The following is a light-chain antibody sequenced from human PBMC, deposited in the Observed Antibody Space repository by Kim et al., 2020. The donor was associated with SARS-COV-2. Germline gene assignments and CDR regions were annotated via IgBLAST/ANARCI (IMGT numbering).Light chain of an antibody. CDR3: LTWDSSLSVWV. Sequence: LTQPPSVSKGLRQTATLTCTGNSNNVGYQGAGWLQQHHGHRPKLLSYRNNNRPSGISERFSASRSGNTASLTITGLQAEDEADYYCLTWDSSLSVWVLGGGTQLTVL. J-gene: IGLJ3*02. CDR1: SNNVGYQG. CDR2: RNN. V-gene: IGLV10-54*04.